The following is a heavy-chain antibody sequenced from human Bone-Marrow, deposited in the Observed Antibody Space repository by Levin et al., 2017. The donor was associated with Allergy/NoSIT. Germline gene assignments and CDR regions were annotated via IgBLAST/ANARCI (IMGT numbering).Heavy chain of an antibody. V-gene: IGHV3-23*01. Sequence: PGGSLRLSCAASGLTLSSHIWTWVRQAPGKGLEWVSTISGIDGSTYFAESVKGRFTISIDSSRNMVSLQMNSLRLDDTAVYYCGREAYTSGRCGCFDLWGRGTLITVSS. CDR3: GREAYTSGRCGCFDL. CDR1: GLTLSSHI. D-gene: IGHD6-19*01. CDR2: ISGIDGST. J-gene: IGHJ2*01.